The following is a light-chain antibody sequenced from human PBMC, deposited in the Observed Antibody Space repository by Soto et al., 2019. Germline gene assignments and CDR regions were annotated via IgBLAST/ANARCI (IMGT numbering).Light chain of an antibody. J-gene: IGKJ2*02. CDR2: AAS. CDR1: QSISSY. Sequence: DIQMTQSPSSLSASVGDRVTITCRASQSISSYLNWYQQKPGKAPKLLVYAASSLHSSVPSRFSRGGSGTDYTLTISSLQPEGFATYYCQQSYSTPRTFGQGTKLEIK. CDR3: QQSYSTPRT. V-gene: IGKV1-39*01.